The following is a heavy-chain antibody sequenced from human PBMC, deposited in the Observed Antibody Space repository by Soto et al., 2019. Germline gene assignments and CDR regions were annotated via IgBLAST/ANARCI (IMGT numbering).Heavy chain of an antibody. CDR2: ISKDGSNR. D-gene: IGHD3-9*01. CDR1: GFTFSNYA. J-gene: IGHJ4*02. Sequence: PGGSLRLSCAASGFTFSNYAMHWVRQAPGKGPEWVAVISKDGSNRYYKDSVKGRFTISRDNSKNALHLQMDSLRGEDTAVYHWAKETGPQGGFDHGGQGTLVNVS. CDR3: AKETGPQGGFDH. V-gene: IGHV3-30*18.